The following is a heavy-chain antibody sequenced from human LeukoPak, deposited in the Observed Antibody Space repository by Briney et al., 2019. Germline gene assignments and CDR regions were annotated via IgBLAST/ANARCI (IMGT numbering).Heavy chain of an antibody. D-gene: IGHD2-2*01. J-gene: IGHJ4*02. CDR2: IYTSGST. CDR1: GGSISNYY. Sequence: SETLSLTCTVSGGSISNYYWSWIRQPAGKGLEWIGRIYTSGSTNYNPSLKSRVTISVDTSKNQFSLKLSSVTAADTAVYYCASRGVPAATAIDYWGQGTLVTVSS. CDR3: ASRGVPAATAIDY. V-gene: IGHV4-4*07.